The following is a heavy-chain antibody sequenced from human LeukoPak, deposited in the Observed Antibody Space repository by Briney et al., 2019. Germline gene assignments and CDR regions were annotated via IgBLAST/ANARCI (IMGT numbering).Heavy chain of an antibody. CDR3: ARDLAHAFDL. V-gene: IGHV4-59*01. CDR2: IYYSGST. CDR1: GGSISSFY. Sequence: SGTLSLTCTVSGGSISSFYWNWLRQPPGKGLEWVGYIYYSGSTDYNPSLKSRVTMSVDRSKNRFSLKLSSVTAADTAVYYCARDLAHAFDLWGQGIMVTVSS. J-gene: IGHJ3*01. D-gene: IGHD3-3*02.